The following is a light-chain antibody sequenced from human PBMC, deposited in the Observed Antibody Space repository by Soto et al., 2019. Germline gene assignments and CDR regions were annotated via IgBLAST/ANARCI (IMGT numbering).Light chain of an antibody. J-gene: IGLJ1*01. CDR3: FSYAGSSPLV. Sequence: QSVLTQPASVSGSPGQSITISCTGTSSDVGSYNLVSWYQQHPGKAPKLMIYEGSKRPSGVSNRFSGSKSGNTASLTISGLQAEDEADYYCFSYAGSSPLVFGTGTKVTVL. CDR2: EGS. CDR1: SSDVGSYNL. V-gene: IGLV2-23*01.